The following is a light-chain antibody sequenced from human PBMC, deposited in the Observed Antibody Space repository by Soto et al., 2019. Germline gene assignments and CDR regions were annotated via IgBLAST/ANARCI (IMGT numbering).Light chain of an antibody. CDR3: QQRSNWPIIT. CDR2: DAS. Sequence: VLPQYPGTLSLSPGERATLSCMASQTVRNNYLAWYQQKPGQAPRLLIYDASSRATGIPDRFSGGGSGTDFTLTISSLEPEDFAVYYCQQRSNWPIITFGQGTRLE. J-gene: IGKJ5*01. CDR1: QTVRNNY. V-gene: IGKV3D-20*02.